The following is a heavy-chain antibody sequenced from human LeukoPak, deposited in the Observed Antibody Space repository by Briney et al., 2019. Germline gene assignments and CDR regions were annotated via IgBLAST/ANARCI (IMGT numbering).Heavy chain of an antibody. V-gene: IGHV3-30*04. D-gene: IGHD3-9*01. CDR1: GFTFSTYP. J-gene: IGHJ4*02. Sequence: GGSLRLSCEASGFTFSTYPMHWVRQAPDKGLEWVAMISYHGSNEYYADSVRGRFTISRDNSKNTLYLQMNNPRVEDTAIYYCARVHDTTGYYHYFDSWGQGTLVTVSS. CDR3: ARVHDTTGYYHYFDS. CDR2: ISYHGSNE.